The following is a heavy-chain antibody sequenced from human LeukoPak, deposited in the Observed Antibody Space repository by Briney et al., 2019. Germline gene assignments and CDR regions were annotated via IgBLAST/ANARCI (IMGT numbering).Heavy chain of an antibody. CDR3: ARDLSPVGSGGSCPDY. V-gene: IGHV1-46*01. Sequence: GASVKVSCKASGYTFTSYYIHWVRQAPGQGLEWMGIINPSGDRTTYAQKFQGRVTMTRDTSTSTVYMELSSLRSEDTAVYYCARDLSPVGSGGSCPDYWGQGSLVTVS. CDR2: INPSGDRT. D-gene: IGHD2-15*01. CDR1: GYTFTSYY. J-gene: IGHJ4*02.